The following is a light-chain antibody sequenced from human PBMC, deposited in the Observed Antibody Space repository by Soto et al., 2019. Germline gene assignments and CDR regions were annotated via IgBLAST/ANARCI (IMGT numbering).Light chain of an antibody. Sequence: IVLSQSPGTLSLSPGEGATLSCRASQPVNRGYLSWYQQRPGQAPRLLMYGVSTRDTGIPDRFSGSAAGTDVTRPICRLEPGNFAVYAGQVDGRSPKTFRGGTKGEFK. V-gene: IGKV3-20*01. CDR1: QPVNRGY. CDR2: GVS. J-gene: IGKJ4*02. CDR3: QVDGRSPKT.